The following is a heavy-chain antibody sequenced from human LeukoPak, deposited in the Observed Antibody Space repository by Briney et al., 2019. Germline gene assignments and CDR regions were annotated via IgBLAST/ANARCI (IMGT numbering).Heavy chain of an antibody. CDR1: GFTFSSYG. V-gene: IGHV3-30*18. D-gene: IGHD6-19*01. CDR2: ISYDGSNK. Sequence: GALRLSCAASGFTFSSYGMHRVRQAPGKGLEWVAVISYDGSNKYYADSVKGRFTISRDNSKNTLYLQMNSLRAEDTAVYYCAKDWGRRAVAGDAFDIWGQGTMVTVSS. J-gene: IGHJ3*02. CDR3: AKDWGRRAVAGDAFDI.